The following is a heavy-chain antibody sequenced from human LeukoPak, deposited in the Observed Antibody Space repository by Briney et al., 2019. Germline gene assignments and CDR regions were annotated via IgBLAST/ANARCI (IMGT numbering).Heavy chain of an antibody. CDR1: GYTFTGYY. J-gene: IGHJ4*02. V-gene: IGHV1-2*02. D-gene: IGHD3-22*01. CDR3: ARPYDSSGYYMFDY. Sequence: ASVKVSCKASGYTFTGYYMHWVRQAPGQGLEWMGWISPNSGGTNYAQKFQGRVTMTRDTSISTAYMELSRLRSDDTAVYYCARPYDSSGYYMFDYWGQGTLVTVSS. CDR2: ISPNSGGT.